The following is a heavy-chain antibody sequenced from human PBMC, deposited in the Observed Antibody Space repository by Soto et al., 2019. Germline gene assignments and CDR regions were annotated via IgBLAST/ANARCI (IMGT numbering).Heavy chain of an antibody. D-gene: IGHD2-15*01. Sequence: QVQLVQSGSEVRKPGSSVKVSCKASGGTFSSDAFSWVRQAPGQGLEWMGGIIPTSGTANYAQKLQGRATITADESTSTAYMELSSLTSEDTAVYFCARGQGYCSGGICYYYYYGMDVWGQGTTVTVSS. CDR1: GGTFSSDA. CDR2: IIPTSGTA. V-gene: IGHV1-69*01. CDR3: ARGQGYCSGGICYYYYYGMDV. J-gene: IGHJ6*02.